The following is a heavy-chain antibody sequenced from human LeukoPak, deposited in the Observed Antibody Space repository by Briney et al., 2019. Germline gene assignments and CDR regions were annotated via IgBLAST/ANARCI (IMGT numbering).Heavy chain of an antibody. D-gene: IGHD3-10*01. CDR3: ARDRGFMVRGSKRGYDDYYYYMDV. CDR2: IYYSGST. J-gene: IGHJ6*03. V-gene: IGHV4-59*01. CDR1: GGSIRTYY. Sequence: PSETLSLTCTVSGGSIRTYYWSWIRQPPGKGLEWLGYIYYSGSTNYNPSLKSRVTISVDTSKNQFSPKLSSVTAADTAVYYCARDRGFMVRGSKRGYDDYYYYMDVWGKGTTVTISS.